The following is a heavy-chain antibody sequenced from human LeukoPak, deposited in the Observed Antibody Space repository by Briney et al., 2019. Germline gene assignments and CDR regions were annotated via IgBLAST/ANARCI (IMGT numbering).Heavy chain of an antibody. Sequence: ASVKVSCKASGYTFTVYYIHWVRQAPGQGPEWMGWINPNSGGTKYAEKFQGRVTMTRDTSISTAYMEVGRLTSDDTAVYYCARDDRSGGSCYRTWGQGTLVTVSS. V-gene: IGHV1-2*02. CDR1: GYTFTVYY. D-gene: IGHD2-15*01. CDR3: ARDDRSGGSCYRT. CDR2: INPNSGGT. J-gene: IGHJ4*02.